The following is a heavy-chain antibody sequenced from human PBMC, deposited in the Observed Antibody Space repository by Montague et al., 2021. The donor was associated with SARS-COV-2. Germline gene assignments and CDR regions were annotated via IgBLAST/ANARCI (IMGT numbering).Heavy chain of an antibody. CDR3: AHLVGYGWGSYTDY. J-gene: IGHJ4*02. CDR1: GFSLNTSGVG. D-gene: IGHD3-10*01. V-gene: IGHV2-5*02. CDR2: XXWXXXR. Sequence: PALVKPTQTLTLTCTFSGFSLNTSGVGVGWIRQPPGKALEWLAXXXWXXXRRXSPSLKSRLTITKDTSKNPVVLTMTNMDPVDTATYYCAHLVGYGWGSYTDYWGQGTLVTVSS.